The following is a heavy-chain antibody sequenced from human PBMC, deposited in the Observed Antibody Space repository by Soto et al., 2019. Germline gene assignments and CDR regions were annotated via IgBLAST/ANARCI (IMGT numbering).Heavy chain of an antibody. CDR1: GFALTISG. CDR2: ISYDGSNK. J-gene: IGHJ6*02. V-gene: IGHV3-30*19. D-gene: IGHD5-18*01. Sequence: SGFALTISGMHWVSQAPEKGLEWVAHISYDGSNKYYADSVKGRFTISRDNSKNTLYLQMNSLRAEDTAVYYCARAYSYGPYGMDVWGQGTTVTVSS. CDR3: ARAYSYGPYGMDV.